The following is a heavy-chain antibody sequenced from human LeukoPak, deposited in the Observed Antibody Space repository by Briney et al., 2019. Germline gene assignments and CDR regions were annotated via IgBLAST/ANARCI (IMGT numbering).Heavy chain of an antibody. CDR2: ISYDGSNK. D-gene: IGHD3-16*02. CDR1: GFTFSSYA. V-gene: IGHV3-30-3*01. CDR3: ARVVITFGGVIVRGYFDY. J-gene: IGHJ4*02. Sequence: GGSLRLSCAASGFTFSSYAVHWVRQAPGKGLEWVAVISYDGSNKYYADSVKGRFTISRDNSKNTLYLQMNSLRAEDTAVYYCARVVITFGGVIVRGYFDYWGQGTLVTVSS.